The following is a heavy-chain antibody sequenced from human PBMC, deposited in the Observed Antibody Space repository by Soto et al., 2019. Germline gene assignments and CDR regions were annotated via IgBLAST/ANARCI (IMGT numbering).Heavy chain of an antibody. CDR2: IYSTGAT. D-gene: IGHD3-10*01. J-gene: IGHJ5*02. Sequence: SETLSLTCTVSGGSINSYYWSWIRQSAGKGLEWIGRIYSTGATNYNPALKSRVTMSVDTSKNQFSLRLTSVTAADTAVYYCAKAVRIRGVYNWFDPWGRGIMVTVYS. CDR3: AKAVRIRGVYNWFDP. V-gene: IGHV4-4*07. CDR1: GGSINSYY.